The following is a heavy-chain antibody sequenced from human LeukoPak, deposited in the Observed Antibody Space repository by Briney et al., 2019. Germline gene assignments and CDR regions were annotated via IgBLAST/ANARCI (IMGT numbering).Heavy chain of an antibody. CDR3: AREIQLRWANWFDP. CDR2: ISAYSGNT. D-gene: IGHD4-23*01. J-gene: IGHJ5*02. Sequence: ASVKVSCKASGYTFTSYGISWVRQAPGQGLEWMGWISAYSGNTNYAQKLQGRVTMTTDTSTSTAYMELSSLRSEDTAVYYCAREIQLRWANWFDPWGQGTLVTVSS. CDR1: GYTFTSYG. V-gene: IGHV1-18*01.